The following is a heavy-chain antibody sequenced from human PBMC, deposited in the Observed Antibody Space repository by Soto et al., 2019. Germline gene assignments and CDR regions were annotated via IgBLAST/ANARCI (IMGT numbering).Heavy chain of an antibody. V-gene: IGHV3-64*01. CDR2: ISSNGGST. CDR1: GFTFSSYA. Sequence: EVQLVESGGGLVQPGGSLRLSCAASGFTFSSYAMHWVRQAPGKGLEYVSAISSNGGSTYYANSVKGRFTISRDNSKNTLYLQMGSLRAEDMAVYYCARDRDGSGSSRFYYYYYYMDVWGKGNTVTVSS. D-gene: IGHD3-10*01. CDR3: ARDRDGSGSSRFYYYYYYMDV. J-gene: IGHJ6*03.